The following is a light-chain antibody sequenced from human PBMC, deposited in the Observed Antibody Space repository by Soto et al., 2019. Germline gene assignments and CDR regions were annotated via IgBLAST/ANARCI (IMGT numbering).Light chain of an antibody. CDR2: DAS. CDR3: QQFNSYPIT. V-gene: IGKV1-5*01. J-gene: IGKJ5*01. CDR1: QSIRSW. Sequence: DIQMTPSTSTLSASVGDRVTIPCRASQSIRSWLAWYQQKPGKAPKLLIYDASSLESGVPSRFSGSGSGTEFTLTISSLQPDDFATYYCQQFNSYPITFGQGTRLEIK.